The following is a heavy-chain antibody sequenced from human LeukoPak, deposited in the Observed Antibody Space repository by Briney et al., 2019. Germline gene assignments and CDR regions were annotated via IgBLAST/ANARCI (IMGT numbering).Heavy chain of an antibody. V-gene: IGHV3-30*04. CDR3: AREQKIDPGYFQH. Sequence: GGSLRLSCAASGFTFSSYAMHWVRQAPGEGLEWVAVISYDGSNKYYADSVKGRFTISRDNSKNTLYLQMNSLRAEDTAVYYCAREQKIDPGYFQHWGQGTLVTVSS. J-gene: IGHJ1*01. CDR2: ISYDGSNK. CDR1: GFTFSSYA.